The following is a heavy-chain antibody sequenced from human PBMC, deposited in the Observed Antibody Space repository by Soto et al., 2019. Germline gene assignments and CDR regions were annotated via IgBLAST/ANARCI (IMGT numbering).Heavy chain of an antibody. CDR1: GFTFSTYA. Sequence: QVQLVESGGGVVQPGRSLRLSCAASGFTFSTYAMHWVRQAPGKGLEWVAVISYDGTNKYYADSVKGRFTISRDNSKNTLYLQMNSLRAEETAVYYCARDGGSYWGQGTPVIVSS. CDR3: ARDGGSY. V-gene: IGHV3-30-3*01. CDR2: ISYDGTNK. D-gene: IGHD3-16*01. J-gene: IGHJ4*02.